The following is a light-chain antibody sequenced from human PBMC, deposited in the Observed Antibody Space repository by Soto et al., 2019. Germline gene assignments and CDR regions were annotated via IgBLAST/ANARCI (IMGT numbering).Light chain of an antibody. Sequence: EIVLTQSPATLSLSPGERATLSCRASQSVSSYLAWYQQKPGQAPGLLIYDASRRATGIPARFSGSGSGTDFTLTISSLEPEDFAVYYCQQRSNWLWTFGQGTKLEIK. J-gene: IGKJ2*02. CDR2: DAS. V-gene: IGKV3-11*01. CDR3: QQRSNWLWT. CDR1: QSVSSY.